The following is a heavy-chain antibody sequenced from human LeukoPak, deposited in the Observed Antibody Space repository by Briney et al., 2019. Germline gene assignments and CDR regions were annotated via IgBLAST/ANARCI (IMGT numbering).Heavy chain of an antibody. D-gene: IGHD1-26*01. V-gene: IGHV4-59*01. CDR3: ARLALQEVGATQTYYLDY. CDR1: GGSISSYY. J-gene: IGHJ4*02. CDR2: IYYSGGT. Sequence: SETLSLTCTVSGGSISSYYWSWLRQPPGKGLEWIGYIYYSGGTNYNPSLKSRVTISVDTSKIQFSLKLSSVTAADTAVYYCARLALQEVGATQTYYLDYWGQGTLVTVSS.